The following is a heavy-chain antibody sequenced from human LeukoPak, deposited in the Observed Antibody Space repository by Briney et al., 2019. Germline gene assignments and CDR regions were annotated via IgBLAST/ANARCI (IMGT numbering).Heavy chain of an antibody. CDR1: GFSLSSYA. Sequence: GGSLRLSCTVSGFSLSSYALSWVRRAPGKGLEWVSATSSSDAGKYYADSVRGRFTISRDNSRNTMYLQMNSLRVEDAAVYYCARTYYDILTGYNPYFDYWGQGILVTVSS. CDR3: ARTYYDILTGYNPYFDY. D-gene: IGHD3-9*01. CDR2: TSSSDAGK. V-gene: IGHV3-23*01. J-gene: IGHJ4*02.